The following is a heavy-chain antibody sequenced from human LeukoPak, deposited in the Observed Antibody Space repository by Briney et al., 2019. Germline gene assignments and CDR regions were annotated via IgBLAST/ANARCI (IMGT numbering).Heavy chain of an antibody. CDR2: ISGYNGKT. Sequence: ASVKVSCKASVYTFTNYGISWVRQAPGQGLEWMGWISGYNGKTNYAQKSQGRVTMTTDTSTNAAHMELRSLRSGDTAVYYCARDCGYQCLFDYWGQGTLVTASS. D-gene: IGHD5-12*01. CDR3: ARDCGYQCLFDY. J-gene: IGHJ4*02. V-gene: IGHV1-18*01. CDR1: VYTFTNYG.